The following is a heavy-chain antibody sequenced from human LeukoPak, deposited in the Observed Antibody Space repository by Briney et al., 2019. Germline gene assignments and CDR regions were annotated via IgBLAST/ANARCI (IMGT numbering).Heavy chain of an antibody. CDR2: IHHSGST. Sequence: SETLSLTCTVSGYSISSGHYWGWIRQTPGKGLEWIASIHHSGSTHYNPSLKSRVIISADMSTNQFSLKLSSVTVADSAVYYCGREAPGGYDSSGYATAYWGQGTLVTVSS. V-gene: IGHV4-38-2*02. D-gene: IGHD3-22*01. CDR3: GREAPGGYDSSGYATAY. CDR1: GYSISSGHY. J-gene: IGHJ4*02.